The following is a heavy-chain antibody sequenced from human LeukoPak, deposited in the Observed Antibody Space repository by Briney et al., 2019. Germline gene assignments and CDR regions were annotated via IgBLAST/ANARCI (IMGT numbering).Heavy chain of an antibody. J-gene: IGHJ4*02. Sequence: GASVKVSCKASGGTFSSYAISWVRQAPGQGLEWMGGIIPIFGTANYAQKFQGRVTITADESTSTAYMELSSLRSEDTAVYYCARGSLSYDGSGSYYLPFDYWGQGTLVTVSS. V-gene: IGHV1-69*13. CDR2: IIPIFGTA. D-gene: IGHD3-10*01. CDR3: ARGSLSYDGSGSYYLPFDY. CDR1: GGTFSSYA.